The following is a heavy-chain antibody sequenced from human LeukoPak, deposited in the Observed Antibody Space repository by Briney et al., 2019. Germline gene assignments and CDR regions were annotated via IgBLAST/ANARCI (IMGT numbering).Heavy chain of an antibody. J-gene: IGHJ3*02. D-gene: IGHD6-13*01. V-gene: IGHV4-59*01. CDR1: GGSMSSYY. Sequence: PSETLSLTCTVSGGSMSSYYWSWIRQPPGKGLEWIGYIYYSGSTNYNPSLKSRVTISVDTSKNQFSLKLSSVTAADTAVYYCARHGSSWSFFDIWGQGTMVTVSS. CDR2: IYYSGST. CDR3: ARHGSSWSFFDI.